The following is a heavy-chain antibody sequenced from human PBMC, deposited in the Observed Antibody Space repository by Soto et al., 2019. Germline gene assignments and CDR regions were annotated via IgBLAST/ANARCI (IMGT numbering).Heavy chain of an antibody. V-gene: IGHV1-46*01. CDR3: ARAQFSRSSFFFDY. CDR2: INPSRGST. CDR1: GYTFTAYF. Sequence: ASVKVSCKASGYTFTAYFMHWVRQAPGQGLEWIGIINPSRGSTNYAQKFQGRVAMTWDTSTRTVYMDLSSLRSDDTAVYYCARAQFSRSSFFFDYWGQGTLVTVSS. J-gene: IGHJ4*02. D-gene: IGHD6-6*01.